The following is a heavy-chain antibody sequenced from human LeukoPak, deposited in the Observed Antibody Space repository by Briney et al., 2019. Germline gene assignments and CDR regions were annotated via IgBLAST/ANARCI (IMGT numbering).Heavy chain of an antibody. J-gene: IGHJ4*02. CDR2: INPSGGST. CDR3: ARDTRSSYLQYYFDY. V-gene: IGHV1-46*01. CDR1: GYTFTSYY. D-gene: IGHD5-24*01. Sequence: ASVKVSCKASGYTFTSYYMHWVRQAPGQGLEWMGIINPSGGSTSYAQKFQGRVTMTRDMSTSTVYMELSSLRSEDTAVYYCARDTRSSYLQYYFDYWGQGTLVTVSS.